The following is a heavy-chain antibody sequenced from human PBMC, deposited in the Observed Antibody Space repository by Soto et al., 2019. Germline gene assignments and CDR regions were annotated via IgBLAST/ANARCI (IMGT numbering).Heavy chain of an antibody. V-gene: IGHV4-4*02. CDR2: IYHSGST. D-gene: IGHD3-9*01. J-gene: IGHJ6*02. CDR1: GGSISSSNW. CDR3: ARGRRYDILTGYYHYYYGMDV. Sequence: SETLSLTCAVSGGSISSSNWWSWVRQPPGKGLEWIGEIYHSGSTNYNPSLRSRVTISVDKSKNQFSLKLSSVTAADTAVYYCARGRRYDILTGYYHYYYGMDVWGQGTTVTVSS.